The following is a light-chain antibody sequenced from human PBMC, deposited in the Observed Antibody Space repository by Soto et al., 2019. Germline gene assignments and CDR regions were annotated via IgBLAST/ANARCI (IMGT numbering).Light chain of an antibody. J-gene: IGKJ5*01. V-gene: IGKV3D-20*01. CDR3: QLYGISPH. Sequence: EIVLTQSPATLSLSPGEGATLSCGASQSVSSSYLAWYQQKPGLAPRLLIYDASSRATGIPDRFSGSASGTDFTLTINRLEPEDFAVYYCQLYGISPHFGQGTRLEIK. CDR2: DAS. CDR1: QSVSSSY.